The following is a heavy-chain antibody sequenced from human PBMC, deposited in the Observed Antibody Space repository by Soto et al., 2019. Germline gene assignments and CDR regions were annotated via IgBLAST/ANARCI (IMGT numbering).Heavy chain of an antibody. CDR1: GGSISSSNW. V-gene: IGHV4-4*02. Sequence: PSETLSLTCAVSGGSISSSNWWSWVRQPPGKGLEWIGEIYHSESTNYNPSLKSRVTISVDKSKNQFSLKLSSVTAADTAVYYCARCYGSGSSYYYYYGMDVWGQGTTVTVSS. CDR3: ARCYGSGSSYYYYYGMDV. D-gene: IGHD3-10*01. CDR2: IYHSEST. J-gene: IGHJ6*02.